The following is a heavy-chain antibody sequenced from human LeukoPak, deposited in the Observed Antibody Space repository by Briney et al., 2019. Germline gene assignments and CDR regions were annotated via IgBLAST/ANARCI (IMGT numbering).Heavy chain of an antibody. CDR1: GFTFSSYS. Sequence: GGSLRLSCAASGFTFSSYSMNWVRQAPGKGLEWVSYISSSSSTIYYADSVKGRFTISRDNSKNTLYLQMNSLRAEDTAVYYCARVPSRAAASPFDYWGQGTLVTVSS. J-gene: IGHJ4*02. CDR2: ISSSSSTI. V-gene: IGHV3-48*01. D-gene: IGHD6-13*01. CDR3: ARVPSRAAASPFDY.